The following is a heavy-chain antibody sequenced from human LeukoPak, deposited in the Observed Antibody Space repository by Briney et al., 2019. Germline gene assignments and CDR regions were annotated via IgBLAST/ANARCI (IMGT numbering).Heavy chain of an antibody. V-gene: IGHV3-23*01. CDR1: GFTFSSYA. CDR3: AKTNSGTAHYYYYGMDV. Sequence: GGSLRLSCAASGFTFSSYAMSWVRQAPGKGLEWVSAISGSGGSTYYADSVKGWFTISRDNSKNTLYLQMNSLRAEDTAVYYCAKTNSGTAHYYYYGMDVWGQGTTVTVSS. D-gene: IGHD6-13*01. J-gene: IGHJ6*02. CDR2: ISGSGGST.